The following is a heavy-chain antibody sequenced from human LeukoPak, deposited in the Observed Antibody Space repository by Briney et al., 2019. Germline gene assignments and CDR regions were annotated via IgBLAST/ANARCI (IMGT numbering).Heavy chain of an antibody. J-gene: IGHJ4*01. CDR2: ISDRGST. CDR3: ASLLLGGYSATDPRPDY. Sequence: GGSLRLSCAVSGITLSNYGMSWVRQGPGKGLEWVAGISDRGSTKYADSVKGRFTISRDNPKNTLYLQMDSVRAEDTAVYYCASLLLGGYSATDPRPDYWGQGTLVTVSS. V-gene: IGHV3-23*01. D-gene: IGHD1-26*01. CDR1: GITLSNYG.